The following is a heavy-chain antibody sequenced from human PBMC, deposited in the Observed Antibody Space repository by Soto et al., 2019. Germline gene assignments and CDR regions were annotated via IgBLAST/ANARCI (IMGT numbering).Heavy chain of an antibody. V-gene: IGHV4-39*01. J-gene: IGHJ4*02. Sequence: QMQLQESGPGLVRPSGTLSLTCSVSGGSVNSGHYYWGWVRQPPGKGLEWIGSVYYNGATHYNPSLAGRVSISMDTSKNQFSLNLRSTTASDTAFYFCATTLVGATRHSDIDHWGPGILVTVSS. D-gene: IGHD2-8*02. CDR3: ATTLVGATRHSDIDH. CDR2: VYYNGAT. CDR1: GGSVNSGHYY.